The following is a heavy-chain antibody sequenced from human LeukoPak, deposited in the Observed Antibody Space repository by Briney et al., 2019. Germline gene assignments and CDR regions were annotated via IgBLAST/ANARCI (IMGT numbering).Heavy chain of an antibody. J-gene: IGHJ5*02. CDR1: GYSFTSYW. CDR2: IYPGDSDT. CDR3: ARLFGLEGYSYGYLSYNWFDP. D-gene: IGHD5-18*01. V-gene: IGHV5-51*01. Sequence: GESLKISCKGSGYSFTSYWIGWVRQMPGKGLEWMGIIYPGDSDTRYSPSFQGQVTISADKSISTAYLQWSSLKASDTAMYYCARLFGLEGYSYGYLSYNWFDPWGQGTRVIVSS.